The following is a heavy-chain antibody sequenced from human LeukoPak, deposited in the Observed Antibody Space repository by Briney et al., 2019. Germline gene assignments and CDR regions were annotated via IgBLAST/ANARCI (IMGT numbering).Heavy chain of an antibody. Sequence: GGSLRLSCAASGFTFSTYSMNWVRQAPGKGLEWVSSISSSSSYIHYADSVKGRFTISRDNAKNSLFLQMNSLRAEDTAVYYCARVYYYDSSGYLGYWGQGTLVTVSS. D-gene: IGHD3-22*01. CDR2: ISSSSSYI. J-gene: IGHJ4*02. CDR3: ARVYYYDSSGYLGY. V-gene: IGHV3-21*01. CDR1: GFTFSTYS.